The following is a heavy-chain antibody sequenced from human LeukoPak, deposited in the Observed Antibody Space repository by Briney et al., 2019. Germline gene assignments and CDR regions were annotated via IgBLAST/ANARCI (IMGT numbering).Heavy chain of an antibody. J-gene: IGHJ4*02. Sequence: GGSLRLSCAASGFTFRSYWMSWVRQAPGKGLEWVASMKQDGSEKYYVDSVKGRFTISRDNAKSSLYLQMNSLRAEDTAVYYCARDVTGYVDYWGQGTLVTVS. CDR1: GFTFRSYW. CDR3: ARDVTGYVDY. CDR2: MKQDGSEK. D-gene: IGHD1-1*01. V-gene: IGHV3-7*01.